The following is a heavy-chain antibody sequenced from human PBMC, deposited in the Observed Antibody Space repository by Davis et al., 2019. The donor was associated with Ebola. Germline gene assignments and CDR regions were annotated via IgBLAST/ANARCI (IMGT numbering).Heavy chain of an antibody. D-gene: IGHD2-15*01. V-gene: IGHV4-39*07. J-gene: IGHJ6*02. CDR1: GGSISSSSYY. CDR2: IYYSGST. CDR3: ASGGGGNYYYYGMDV. Sequence: PGGSLRLSCTVSGGSISSSSYYWGWIRQPPGKGLEWIGSIYYSGSTYYNPSLKSRVTISVDTSKNQCSLKLSSVTAADTAVYYCASGGGGNYYYYGMDVWGQGTTVTVSS.